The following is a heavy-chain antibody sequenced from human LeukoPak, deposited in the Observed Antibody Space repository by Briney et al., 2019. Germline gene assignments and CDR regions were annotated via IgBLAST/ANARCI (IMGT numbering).Heavy chain of an antibody. V-gene: IGHV4-34*01. CDR1: GGSFSGYY. CDR3: ARGHCSGGSCYSAYDY. J-gene: IGHJ4*02. Sequence: SETLSLTCAVYGGSFSGYYWSWIRQPPGKGLEWIGEINHSGSTNYNPSLKSRVTISVDTSKNQFSLKLSSVTAADTAVYYCARGHCSGGSCYSAYDYWGQGSLVTVSS. CDR2: INHSGST. D-gene: IGHD2-15*01.